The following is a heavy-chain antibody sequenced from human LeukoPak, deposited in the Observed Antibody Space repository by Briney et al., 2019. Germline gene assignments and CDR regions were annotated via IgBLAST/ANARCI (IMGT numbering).Heavy chain of an antibody. J-gene: IGHJ3*01. Sequence: GGSLRLSCVGYGFTFSSHIMNWVRQAPGEGLEWISYISSSSSSIYYADSVKGRFAISRDNAKNSLYLQMNSLRAEDTAVYYCARGDGWFGELVVWGQGTMVTVSS. D-gene: IGHD3-10*01. CDR2: ISSSSSSI. V-gene: IGHV3-48*04. CDR3: ARGDGWFGELVV. CDR1: GFTFSSHI.